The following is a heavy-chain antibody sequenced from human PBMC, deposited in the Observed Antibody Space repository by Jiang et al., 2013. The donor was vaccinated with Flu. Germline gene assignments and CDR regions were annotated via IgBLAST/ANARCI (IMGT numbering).Heavy chain of an antibody. Sequence: QLLESGGGVVQPGRSLRLSCAASGFTFSSYAMHWVRQAPGKGLEWVAVISYDGSNKYYADSVKGRFTISRDNSKNTLYLQMNSLRAEDTAVYYCARWSRPLSIAVAGTRGNYWGQGTLVTVSS. CDR2: ISYDGSNK. V-gene: IGHV3-30-3*01. J-gene: IGHJ4*02. D-gene: IGHD6-19*01. CDR3: ARWSRPLSIAVAGTRGNY. CDR1: GFTFSSYA.